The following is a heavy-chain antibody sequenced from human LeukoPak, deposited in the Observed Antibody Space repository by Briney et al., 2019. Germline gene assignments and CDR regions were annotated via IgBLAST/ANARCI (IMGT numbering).Heavy chain of an antibody. CDR3: ARTTMVRGVPDY. V-gene: IGHV4-59*01. D-gene: IGHD3-10*01. CDR2: IYYSGST. Sequence: SETLSLTCTVSGGSISSYYWSWIRQPPGKGLDWIGYIYYSGSTNYNPSLKSRVTMSLDTSKNQFSLKLSSVTAADTAVYYCARTTMVRGVPDYWGQGTLVTVSS. CDR1: GGSISSYY. J-gene: IGHJ4*02.